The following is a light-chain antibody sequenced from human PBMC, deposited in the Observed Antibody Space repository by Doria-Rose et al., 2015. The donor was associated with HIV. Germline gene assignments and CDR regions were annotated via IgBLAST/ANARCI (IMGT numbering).Light chain of an antibody. J-gene: IGKJ1*01. V-gene: IGKV3-20*01. CDR3: HQYGPSWT. CDR2: DGS. CDR1: QSFSSTY. Sequence: TQSPGTLSLSPGERATLSCRASQSFSSTYLAWYQQTPGQAHSLLIYDGSTRATGIPDRFSASGSGTDFTLAINRLEPEDFALYYCHQYGPSWTFREGTKVEI.